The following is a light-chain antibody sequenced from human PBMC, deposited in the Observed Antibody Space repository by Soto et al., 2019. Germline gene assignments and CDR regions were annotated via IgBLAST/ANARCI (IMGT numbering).Light chain of an antibody. CDR1: SSDVGGYNY. Sequence: QSLLTQPPSVCGSPGQSITISCTGTSSDVGGYNYVSWYQQHPGKAPKLMIYEVSNRPSGVSNRFSGSKSGNTASLTISGLQAEDESDYYCSSYTSISTYVFGTGTKVTVL. V-gene: IGLV2-14*01. CDR3: SSYTSISTYV. J-gene: IGLJ1*01. CDR2: EVS.